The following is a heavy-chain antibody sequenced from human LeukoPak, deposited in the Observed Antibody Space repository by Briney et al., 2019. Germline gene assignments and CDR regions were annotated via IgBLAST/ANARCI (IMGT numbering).Heavy chain of an antibody. CDR1: GFTFSSYS. J-gene: IGHJ6*03. CDR3: ASSTGDCSSTSCYSLDYYYYMDV. D-gene: IGHD2-2*01. Sequence: GGSLRLSCAASGFTFSSYSMNWVRQAPGKGLEWVSYISSSSSTIYYADSVKGRFTISRDNAKNSLYLQMNSLRAEDTAVYYCASSTGDCSSTSCYSLDYYYYMDVWGKGTTVTVSS. CDR2: ISSSSSTI. V-gene: IGHV3-48*01.